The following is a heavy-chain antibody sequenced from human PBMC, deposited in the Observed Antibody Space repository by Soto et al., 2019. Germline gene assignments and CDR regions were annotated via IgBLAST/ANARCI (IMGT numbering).Heavy chain of an antibody. CDR1: GFTFSSYS. J-gene: IGHJ6*02. V-gene: IGHV3-21*01. CDR3: ARDQSYYGMDV. Sequence: PGWSLRLSCAASGFTFSSYSMNWVRPAPGKGLEWVSSISSSSSYIYYADSVKGRFTISRGNAKNSLYLQMNSLRAEDTAVYYCARDQSYYGMDVWGQGTTVTVSS. CDR2: ISSSSSYI.